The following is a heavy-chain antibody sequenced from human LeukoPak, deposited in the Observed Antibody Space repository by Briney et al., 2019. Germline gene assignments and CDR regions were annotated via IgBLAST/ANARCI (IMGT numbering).Heavy chain of an antibody. J-gene: IGHJ4*02. D-gene: IGHD6-6*01. CDR1: GFTFSNYW. Sequence: AGGSLRLSCGASGFTFSNYWMSWVRQAPGKGLEWVINISQDGSGKNYADSVEGRFTISRDNAKNSLYLQMNSLRAEDTAVYYCAKMGVVAARPGTFDYWGQGTLVTVSS. V-gene: IGHV3-7*03. CDR2: ISQDGSGK. CDR3: AKMGVVAARPGTFDY.